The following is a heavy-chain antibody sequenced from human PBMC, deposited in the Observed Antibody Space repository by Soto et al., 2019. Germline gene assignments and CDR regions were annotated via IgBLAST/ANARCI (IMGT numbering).Heavy chain of an antibody. CDR2: IYYSGST. D-gene: IGHD3-3*01. V-gene: IGHV4-59*01. CDR1: GGSISSYY. Sequence: SETLSLTCTVSGGSISSYYWSWIRQPPGKGLEWIGYIYYSGSTNYNPSLKSRVTISVDTSKNQFSLKLSSVTAADTAVYYCARGRSYDFWSGYPGTFDYWGQGTLVTVSS. J-gene: IGHJ4*02. CDR3: ARGRSYDFWSGYPGTFDY.